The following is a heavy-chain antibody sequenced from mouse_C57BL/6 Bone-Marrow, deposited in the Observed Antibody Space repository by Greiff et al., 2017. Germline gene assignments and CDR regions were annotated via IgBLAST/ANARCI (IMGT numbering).Heavy chain of an antibody. Sequence: LVESGAELVRPGASVTLSCKASGYTFTDYEMHWVKQTPVHGLEWIGAIDPVTGGTAYNQKFKGKAILTADKSSSTAYMELRSLTSEDSAVYYCTSPDWYFDVWGTGTTVTVSS. V-gene: IGHV1-15*01. CDR3: TSPDWYFDV. J-gene: IGHJ1*03. CDR2: IDPVTGGT. CDR1: GYTFTDYE.